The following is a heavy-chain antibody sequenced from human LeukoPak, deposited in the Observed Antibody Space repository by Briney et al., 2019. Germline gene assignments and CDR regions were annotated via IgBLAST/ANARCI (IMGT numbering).Heavy chain of an antibody. CDR3: ARDLIYGDYLHGQDY. J-gene: IGHJ4*02. V-gene: IGHV3-21*01. D-gene: IGHD4-17*01. Sequence: GGSLRLSCAASGFTFSSYTMNWVRQAPGKGLECVSSISSSSSYIYYADSVKGRFTISRDNAKNSLYLQMNSLRAEDTAVYYCARDLIYGDYLHGQDYWGQGTLVTVSS. CDR1: GFTFSSYT. CDR2: ISSSSSYI.